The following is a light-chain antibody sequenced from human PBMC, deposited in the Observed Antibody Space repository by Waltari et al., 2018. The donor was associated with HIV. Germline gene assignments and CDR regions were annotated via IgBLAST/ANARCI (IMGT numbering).Light chain of an antibody. CDR1: QTVSSNY. J-gene: IGKJ3*01. V-gene: IGKV3-20*01. Sequence: EIVLTQSPGTLSLSPGERATLPCRASQTVSSNYLAWYQQKPGQTPRLLIYGASSRATGIPDRFSGSGSGTDFTLTISRLEPEDFAVYYCQQYGTSPFNFGPGTKVDI. CDR3: QQYGTSPFN. CDR2: GAS.